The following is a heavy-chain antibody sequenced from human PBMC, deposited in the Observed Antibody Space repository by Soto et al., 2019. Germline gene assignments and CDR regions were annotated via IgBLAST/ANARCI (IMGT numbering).Heavy chain of an antibody. CDR2: IKEDGSEK. J-gene: IGHJ3*02. V-gene: IGHV3-7*01. CDR1: GGSFSGYY. D-gene: IGHD2-15*01. Sequence: EPLSLTCAVEGGSFSGYYGSWIRQAPGKGLERLANIKEDGSEKYYVDSLKGRFTISRDNAKNSLYVQMNSLRVEDTAVYYCARGGIGYCSGGTCFHTAFDIWGQGSMVTVS. CDR3: ARGGIGYCSGGTCFHTAFDI.